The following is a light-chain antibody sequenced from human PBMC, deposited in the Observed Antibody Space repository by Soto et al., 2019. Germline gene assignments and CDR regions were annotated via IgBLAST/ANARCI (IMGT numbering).Light chain of an antibody. CDR2: SAS. Sequence: DIQMTQSPSSLSASVGDRVTITCRPSQSISTFLYWYQQKPGKAPKLLIYSASTLHSGVPSRFSGSGSGTDFTLTISSLQPEDFATYYCQQSYSAPHTFGQGTELGI. CDR3: QQSYSAPHT. CDR1: QSISTF. V-gene: IGKV1-39*01. J-gene: IGKJ2*01.